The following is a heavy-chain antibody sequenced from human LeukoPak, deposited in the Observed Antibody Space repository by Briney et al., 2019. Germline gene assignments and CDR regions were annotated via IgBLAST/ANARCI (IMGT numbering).Heavy chain of an antibody. CDR1: GFTFSSYE. CDR2: ISSSGSTI. CDR3: AKEILDLLLVLDY. J-gene: IGHJ4*02. V-gene: IGHV3-48*03. D-gene: IGHD2-15*01. Sequence: GGSLRLSCAASGFTFSSYEMNWVRQAPGKGLEWVSYISSSGSTIYYADSVKGRFTISRDNSKNTLYLQMNSLRAEDTAVYYCAKEILDLLLVLDYWGQGTLVTVSS.